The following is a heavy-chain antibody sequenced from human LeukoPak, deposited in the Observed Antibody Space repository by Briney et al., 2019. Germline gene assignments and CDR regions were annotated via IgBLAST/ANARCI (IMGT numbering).Heavy chain of an antibody. CDR3: TRSVPDYTRFDY. Sequence: GGSLRLSCVASGFTFSDYAMNWVRQAPGKGLEWVSTFKTNSGQVYYAESVRGRFTISRDNSKNTVYLQMSSLRAEDTALYYCTRSVPDYTRFDYWGQGALVTVSP. J-gene: IGHJ4*02. CDR1: GFTFSDYA. D-gene: IGHD4-11*01. V-gene: IGHV3-23*01. CDR2: FKTNSGQV.